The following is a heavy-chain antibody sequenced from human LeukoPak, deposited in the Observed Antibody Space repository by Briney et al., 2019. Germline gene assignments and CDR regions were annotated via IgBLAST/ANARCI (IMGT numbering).Heavy chain of an antibody. D-gene: IGHD4-17*01. CDR1: GGSISSGSYY. Sequence: SQTLSLTCTVSGGSISSGSYYWSWIRQPAGKGLEWIGRIYTSGTSGSTNYNPSLKSRVTISVDTSKNQFSLKLRSVTAADTAVYYCARAYPTTARYNWFDPWGQGTLVTVSS. CDR2: IYTSGTSGST. CDR3: ARAYPTTARYNWFDP. V-gene: IGHV4-61*02. J-gene: IGHJ5*02.